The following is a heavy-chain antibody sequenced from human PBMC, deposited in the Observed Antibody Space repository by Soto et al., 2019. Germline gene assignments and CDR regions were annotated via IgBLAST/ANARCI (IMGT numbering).Heavy chain of an antibody. D-gene: IGHD6-19*01. CDR2: IIPILGIA. Sequence: ASVKVSCKASGGTFSSYTISWVRQAPGQGLEWMGRIIPILGIANYAQKFQGRVTITADKSTSTAYMELSSLRAEDTAVYYCAKASGWYSDYYYYGMDVWGQGTTVTVSS. J-gene: IGHJ6*02. CDR1: GGTFSSYT. V-gene: IGHV1-69*02. CDR3: AKASGWYSDYYYYGMDV.